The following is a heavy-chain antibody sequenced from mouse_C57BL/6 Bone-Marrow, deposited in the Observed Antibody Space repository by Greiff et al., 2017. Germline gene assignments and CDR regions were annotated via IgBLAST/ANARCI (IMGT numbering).Heavy chain of an antibody. J-gene: IGHJ2*01. D-gene: IGHD1-1*01. V-gene: IGHV1-74*01. CDR3: AIPLLLPRRGYFDY. Sequence: QVQLKQPGAELVKPGASVKVSCKASGYTFTSYWMHWVKQRPGQGLEWIGRIHPSDSDTNYNQKFKGKATLTVDKSSSTAYMQLSRLTSEDSAVXYCAIPLLLPRRGYFDYWGQGTTLTVSS. CDR1: GYTFTSYW. CDR2: IHPSDSDT.